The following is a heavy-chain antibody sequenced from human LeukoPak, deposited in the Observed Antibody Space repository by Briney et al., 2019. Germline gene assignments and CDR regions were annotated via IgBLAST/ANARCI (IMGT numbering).Heavy chain of an antibody. CDR2: IHSSGST. J-gene: IGHJ5*02. V-gene: IGHV4-38-2*02. D-gene: IGHD3-10*01. Sequence: GSLRLSCAASGFTFSTYAMSWVRQAPGKGLEWIGSIHSSGSTYYNPSLKSRVTISLDTSKNQFSLELSSVTAADTAVYYCARERLAMVRGVIPKEAWGWFDPWGQGTLVTVSS. CDR3: ARERLAMVRGVIPKEAWGWFDP. CDR1: GFTFSTYA.